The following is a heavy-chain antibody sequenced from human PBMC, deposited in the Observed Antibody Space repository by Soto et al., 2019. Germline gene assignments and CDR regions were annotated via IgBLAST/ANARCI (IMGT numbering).Heavy chain of an antibody. V-gene: IGHV3-33*01. D-gene: IGHD6-19*01. J-gene: IGHJ4*02. CDR3: ARTNSSGFYFDH. CDR1: GFTFSSYG. Sequence: GGSLRLSCAASGFTFSSYGMHWVRQAPGKGLEWVAVIWYDGSNKYYADSVKGRFTISRDNSKNTLYLQMNSLRAEDTAVYYCARTNSSGFYFDHWGQGTLVTVSS. CDR2: IWYDGSNK.